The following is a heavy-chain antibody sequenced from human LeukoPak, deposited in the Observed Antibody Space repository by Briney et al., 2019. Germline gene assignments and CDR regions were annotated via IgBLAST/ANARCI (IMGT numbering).Heavy chain of an antibody. V-gene: IGHV1-69*13. Sequence: SVKVSCKASGGTFSSYAISWVRQAPGQGLEWMGGIIPIFGTANYAQKFQGRVTITADESTSTAYMELSSLRSEDTALYYCAKDIGTTVTLLIDYWGQGTLVTVSS. D-gene: IGHD4-17*01. CDR2: IIPIFGTA. CDR3: AKDIGTTVTLLIDY. CDR1: GGTFSSYA. J-gene: IGHJ4*02.